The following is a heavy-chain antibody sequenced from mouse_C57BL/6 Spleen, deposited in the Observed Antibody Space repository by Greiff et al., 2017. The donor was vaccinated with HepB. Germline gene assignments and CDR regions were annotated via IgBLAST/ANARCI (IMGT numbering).Heavy chain of an antibody. V-gene: IGHV1-82*01. D-gene: IGHD2-5*01. CDR3: ASSNYDFDY. J-gene: IGHJ2*01. CDR1: GYEFSSSW. CDR2: IYPGDGDT. Sequence: VQVVESGPELVKPGASVKISCKASGYEFSSSWMNWVKQRPGKGLEWIGRIYPGDGDTNYNGKFKGKATLTADKSSSTAYMQLSSLTSEDSAVYFCASSNYDFDYGGQGTTLTVSS.